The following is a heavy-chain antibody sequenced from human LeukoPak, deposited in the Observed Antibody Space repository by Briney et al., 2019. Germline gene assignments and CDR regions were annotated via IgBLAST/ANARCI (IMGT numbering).Heavy chain of an antibody. Sequence: GGSLRLSCAASGFTFRSYAMCWVRQAPGKGLWWVSVISGSGGSTYYADSVKGRFTISRDNSKNTLDLQMNSLRAEDTDVYYCANLPTYSGYDWGTYYYYGMDVWGQGTTVTVSS. CDR1: GFTFRSYA. CDR2: ISGSGGST. CDR3: ANLPTYSGYDWGTYYYYGMDV. D-gene: IGHD5-12*01. J-gene: IGHJ6*02. V-gene: IGHV3-23*01.